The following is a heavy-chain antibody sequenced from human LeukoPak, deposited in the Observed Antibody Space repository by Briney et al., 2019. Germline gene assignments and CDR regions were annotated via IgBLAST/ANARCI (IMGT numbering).Heavy chain of an antibody. CDR3: AKGGGGYDLYYYYMDV. J-gene: IGHJ6*03. CDR2: IYSGGST. CDR1: GFTVSSNY. D-gene: IGHD3/OR15-3a*01. V-gene: IGHV3-53*01. Sequence: GGSLRLSCAASGFTVSSNYMSWVRQAPGKGLEWVSIIYSGGSTFYADSVKGRFTISRDNSKNTLYLQMNSLRAEDTAVYYCAKGGGGYDLYYYYMDVWGKGTTVTVSS.